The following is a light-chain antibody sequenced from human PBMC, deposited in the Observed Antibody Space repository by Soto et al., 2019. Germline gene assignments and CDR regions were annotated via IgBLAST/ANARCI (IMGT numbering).Light chain of an antibody. J-gene: IGLJ2*01. Sequence: QSVLTQPPSVSGAPGQRVTISCTGSSSNIGAGDDVHWYQQLPRTPPKLLHYGNRNRPSGVPDRLSASKSGTSASPAITGRQAEDEADYYCQSYDSSLRGSVVFGGGTQLTVL. CDR3: QSYDSSLRGSVV. CDR1: SSNIGAGDD. V-gene: IGLV1-40*01. CDR2: GNR.